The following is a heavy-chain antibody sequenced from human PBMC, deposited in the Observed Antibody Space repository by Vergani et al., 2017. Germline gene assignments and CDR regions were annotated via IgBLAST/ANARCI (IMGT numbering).Heavy chain of an antibody. Sequence: QLQLQESGPGLVKPSETLSLTCTVSGGSISSSSYYWGWLRQPPGKGLEWIGSIYYSGSTYYNPSLKSRVTISVDTSKNQFSLKLSSVTAADTAVYYCARRSGSSSWYGVDWVDPWGQGTLVAVSS. CDR2: IYYSGST. V-gene: IGHV4-39*07. J-gene: IGHJ5*02. D-gene: IGHD6-13*01. CDR1: GGSISSSSYY. CDR3: ARRSGSSSWYGVDWVDP.